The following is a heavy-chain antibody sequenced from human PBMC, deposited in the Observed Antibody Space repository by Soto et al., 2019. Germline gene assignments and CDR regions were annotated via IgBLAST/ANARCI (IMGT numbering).Heavy chain of an antibody. V-gene: IGHV1-3*01. Sequence: QVQLVQSGAEVKKPGASVKVSCKASGYTFTSYAMHWVRQAPGQRLEWMGWINAGNGNTKYSQKCQGRVTITRDTSASTAYRELSSLRAEDTAVYYCARGEYSGYDCKLIYFDYWGQGTLVTVSS. CDR3: ARGEYSGYDCKLIYFDY. CDR2: INAGNGNT. J-gene: IGHJ4*02. CDR1: GYTFTSYA. D-gene: IGHD5-12*01.